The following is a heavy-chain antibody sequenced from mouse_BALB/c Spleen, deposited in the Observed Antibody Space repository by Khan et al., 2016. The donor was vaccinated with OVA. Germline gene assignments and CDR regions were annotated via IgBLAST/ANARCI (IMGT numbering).Heavy chain of an antibody. Sequence: VELVESGPGLVAPSQSLSITCTVSGFSLTDYGVSWIRQPPGKGLEWLGVIWGGGSTYYNSALKSRLSISKDNSKRQVFLKMNSLQTDDTAMYYCAKNLILYPYYFDYWGQGTTLTVSS. V-gene: IGHV2-6-5*01. CDR1: GFSLTDYG. CDR3: AKNLILYPYYFDY. CDR2: IWGGGST. J-gene: IGHJ2*01.